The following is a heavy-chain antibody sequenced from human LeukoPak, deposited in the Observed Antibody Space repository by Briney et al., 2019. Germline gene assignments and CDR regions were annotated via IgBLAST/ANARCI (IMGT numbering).Heavy chain of an antibody. J-gene: IGHJ4*02. V-gene: IGHV3-30*18. Sequence: GRSLRLSCAASGFTFSSYGMHWVRQAPGKGLEWVAVISYDGSNKYYADSVKGRFTISRDNSKNTLYLQMNSLRAEDTAVYYCAKDLAVSYGYSWGQGTLVTVSS. CDR1: GFTFSSYG. CDR3: AKDLAVSYGYS. D-gene: IGHD5-18*01. CDR2: ISYDGSNK.